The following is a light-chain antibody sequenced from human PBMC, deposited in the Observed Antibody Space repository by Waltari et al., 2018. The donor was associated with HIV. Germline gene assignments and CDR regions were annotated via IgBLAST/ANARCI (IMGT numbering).Light chain of an antibody. CDR2: EVT. CDR3: TSYTSSSTLVV. V-gene: IGLV2-14*01. CDR1: SSHVGGYNY. J-gene: IGLJ2*01. Sequence: QSALTQPASVSGSLGQSITTSCTGTSSHVGGYNYAPWYQTHPGKAPKLMIYEVTNRPSGVSNRFSGSKSGNTASLTISGLQAEDESDYYCTSYTSSSTLVVFGGGTNLTVL.